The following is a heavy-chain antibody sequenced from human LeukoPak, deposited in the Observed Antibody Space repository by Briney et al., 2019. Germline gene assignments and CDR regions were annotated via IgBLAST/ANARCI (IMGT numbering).Heavy chain of an antibody. V-gene: IGHV1-46*01. CDR2: INPSGGST. CDR3: ARSFYYDSSGYHYLDY. D-gene: IGHD3-22*01. J-gene: IGHJ4*02. CDR1: GYTFTSYY. Sequence: ASVKVSCKASGYTFTSYYMHWMRQAPGQGLEWMGIINPSGGSTSYAQKFQGRVTMTRDTSTSTVYMELSSLRSEDTAVYYCARSFYYDSSGYHYLDYWGQGTLVTVSS.